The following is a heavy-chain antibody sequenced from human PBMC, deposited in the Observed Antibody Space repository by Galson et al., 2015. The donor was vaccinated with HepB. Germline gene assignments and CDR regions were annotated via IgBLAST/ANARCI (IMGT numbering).Heavy chain of an antibody. CDR3: VRHCSCGSCYPQAFDI. CDR1: GDSVSSTSAA. Sequence: CAISGDSVSSTSAAWNWIRQSPSRGLEWLGRTYYRSTWYNDYAVSVKSRITIYPDTSKNQFSLQLNSVTPEDTAVYYCVRHCSCGSCYPQAFDIWGQGTMVTVSS. J-gene: IGHJ3*02. D-gene: IGHD2-15*01. V-gene: IGHV6-1*01. CDR2: TYYRSTWYN.